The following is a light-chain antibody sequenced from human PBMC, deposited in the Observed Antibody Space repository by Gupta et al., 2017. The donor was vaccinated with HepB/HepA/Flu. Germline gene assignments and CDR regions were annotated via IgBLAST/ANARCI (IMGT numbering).Light chain of an antibody. J-gene: IGKJ2*01. CDR1: QSVLFSSNNKNY. V-gene: IGKV4-1*01. Sequence: DIWMTHSPASLAVSLGERATINCKSSQSVLFSSNNKNYLAWYQQKPGQPPNLLIYWASTRESGVPDRFSGSGSGTDFTLTISSLQAEDVAVYYCQQDDSTPYTFGQGTKLEIK. CDR3: QQDDSTPYT. CDR2: WAS.